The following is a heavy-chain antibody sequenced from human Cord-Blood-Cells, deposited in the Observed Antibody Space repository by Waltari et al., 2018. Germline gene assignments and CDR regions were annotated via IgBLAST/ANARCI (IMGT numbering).Heavy chain of an antibody. V-gene: IGHV3-7*01. CDR2: IRQDGSEK. J-gene: IGHJ4*02. Sequence: EVQLVESGGGLVQPGGSLRLSCAASGFTFSSYWMSWVRQAPGEGRAGVANIRQDGSEKYYVDSVKGRFTISRDNAKNSLYLQMNSLRAEDTAVYYCARERGSSSYWGQGTLVTVSS. CDR3: ARERGSSSY. CDR1: GFTFSSYW. D-gene: IGHD6-6*01.